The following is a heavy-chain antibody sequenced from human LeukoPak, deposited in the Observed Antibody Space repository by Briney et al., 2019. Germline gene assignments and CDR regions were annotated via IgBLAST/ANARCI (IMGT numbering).Heavy chain of an antibody. J-gene: IGHJ4*02. CDR3: AREKGLYFDY. CDR1: GFTFNHYG. Sequence: PGGSLRLSCAASGFTFNHYGMHWVRQAPGKGLEWVAFIRYDGSNKSYADSVKGRFTISRDNSKNTLYLQMNSLRAEDTAVYYCAREKGLYFDYWGQGTLVTVSS. V-gene: IGHV3-30*02. D-gene: IGHD3/OR15-3a*01. CDR2: IRYDGSNK.